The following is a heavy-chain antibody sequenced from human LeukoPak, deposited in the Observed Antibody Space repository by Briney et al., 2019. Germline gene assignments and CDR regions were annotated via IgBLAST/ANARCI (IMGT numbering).Heavy chain of an antibody. CDR3: ARGVVPAAKGTYYFDY. J-gene: IGHJ4*02. Sequence: SETLSLTCTASGGSISSYYWSWIRQPAGKGLEWIGRIYTSGSTNYNPSLKSRVTMSVDTSKNQFSLKLSSVTAADTAVYYCARGVVPAAKGTYYFDYWGQGTLVTVSS. V-gene: IGHV4-4*07. CDR1: GGSISSYY. D-gene: IGHD2-2*01. CDR2: IYTSGST.